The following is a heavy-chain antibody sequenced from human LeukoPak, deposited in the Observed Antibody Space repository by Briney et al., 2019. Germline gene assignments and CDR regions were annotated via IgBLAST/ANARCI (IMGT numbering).Heavy chain of an antibody. CDR3: ARDQEAFDY. V-gene: IGHV1-46*01. Sequence: ASVKVSRKASGYSFTSNYIHWVRQAPGQGLEWMGMIYPRDGSTSYTQKFQGRVTVTRDTSTSTVHMELSGLRSEDTAVYYCARDQEAFDYWGQGTLVTVSS. CDR1: GYSFTSNY. J-gene: IGHJ4*02. CDR2: IYPRDGST.